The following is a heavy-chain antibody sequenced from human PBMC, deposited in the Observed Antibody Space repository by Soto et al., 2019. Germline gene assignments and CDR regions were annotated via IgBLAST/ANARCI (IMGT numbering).Heavy chain of an antibody. CDR1: GFTFSTHA. J-gene: IGHJ6*02. D-gene: IGHD3-3*01. CDR3: AKDPPWTVGPLAMDV. V-gene: IGHV3-23*01. Sequence: GGSLRLSCVASGFTFSTHAMSWVRQAPGKGLEWVSTFSGSGGNIYYAESVKGRLTISRDDSKNTLYLHMNSLRVEDTAGYYCAKDPPWTVGPLAMDVWGQGTTVTVSS. CDR2: FSGSGGNI.